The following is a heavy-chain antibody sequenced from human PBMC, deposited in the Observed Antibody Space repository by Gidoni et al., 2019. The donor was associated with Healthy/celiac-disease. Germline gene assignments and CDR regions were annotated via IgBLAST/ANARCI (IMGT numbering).Heavy chain of an antibody. V-gene: IGHV1-69*04. J-gene: IGHJ4*02. Sequence: QVQLVQSGAEVKKPGSSVKVSCKASGGTFRSYAFSWVRQAPGQGLEWMGRIIPILGIANYAQKFQGRVTITADKSTSTAYMELSSLRSEDTAVYYCARGTSYYYGSGSAGAEDSWGQGTLVTVSS. D-gene: IGHD3-10*01. CDR1: GGTFRSYA. CDR2: IIPILGIA. CDR3: ARGTSYYYGSGSAGAEDS.